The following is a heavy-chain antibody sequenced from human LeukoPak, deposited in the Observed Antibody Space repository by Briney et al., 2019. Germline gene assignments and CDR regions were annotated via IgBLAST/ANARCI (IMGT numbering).Heavy chain of an antibody. J-gene: IGHJ4*02. CDR1: GGTFSSYA. CDR3: ARGRGYCSGGSCYSVFDY. CDR2: IIPIFGTA. Sequence: ASVKVSCKASGGTFSSYAISWVRQAPGQGLEWMGRIIPIFGTANYAQKFQGRVTITTDESTSSAYMELSSLRSEDTAVYYCARGRGYCSGGSCYSVFDYWGQGTLVTVSS. D-gene: IGHD2-15*01. V-gene: IGHV1-69*05.